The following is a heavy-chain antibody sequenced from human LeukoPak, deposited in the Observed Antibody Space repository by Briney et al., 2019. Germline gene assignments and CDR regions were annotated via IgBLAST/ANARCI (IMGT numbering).Heavy chain of an antibody. CDR2: LSGGGDSR. J-gene: IGHJ4*02. D-gene: IGHD3-10*01. CDR1: GFAFSNYA. V-gene: IGHV3-23*01. CDR3: AKAVRSMVTGGGYFDS. Sequence: PGGSLRLSCAASGFAFSNYAMSWVRQAPGKGLEWVSSLSGGGDSRYYADSVMGRFTISRDNSKNTLYLQTNSLRAEDTAVYYCAKAVRSMVTGGGYFDSWGQGTLVTVSS.